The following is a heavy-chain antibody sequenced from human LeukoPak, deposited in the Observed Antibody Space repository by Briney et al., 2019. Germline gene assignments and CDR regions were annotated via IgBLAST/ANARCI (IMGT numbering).Heavy chain of an antibody. J-gene: IGHJ4*02. Sequence: SETLSLTCTVSGGTISGDYWSWIRQSPGKELDLIGYIYFPGHTNYKPSLRSRVTISGDTSKNVFSLTLNSVTAADTAIYYCARQGGTYFPHFDVWGPGTLVTVSS. CDR1: GGTISGDY. CDR2: IYFPGHT. CDR3: ARQGGTYFPHFDV. V-gene: IGHV4-59*08. D-gene: IGHD2/OR15-2a*01.